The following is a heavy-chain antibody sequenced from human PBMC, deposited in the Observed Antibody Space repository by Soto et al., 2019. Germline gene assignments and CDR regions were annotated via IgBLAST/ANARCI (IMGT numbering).Heavy chain of an antibody. CDR1: GFTFSSYA. J-gene: IGHJ1*01. CDR2: ISYDGSNK. V-gene: IGHV3-30-3*01. Sequence: QVQLVESGGGVVQPGRSLRLSCAAPGFTFSSYAMHWVRQAPGKGLEWVAVISYDGSNKYYADSVKGRFTISRDNSKNTLYLQMNSLRAEDTAVYYCARSTMIVVVVYFQHWGQGTLVTVSS. CDR3: ARSTMIVVVVYFQH. D-gene: IGHD3-22*01.